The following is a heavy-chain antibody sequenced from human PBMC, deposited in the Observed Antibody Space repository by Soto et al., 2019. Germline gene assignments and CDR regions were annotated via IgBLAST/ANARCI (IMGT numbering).Heavy chain of an antibody. D-gene: IGHD5-18*01. J-gene: IGHJ4*02. CDR3: ARAVPRRKNSTQLWPRLDY. CDR2: IIPIFGTA. V-gene: IGHV1-69*13. CDR1: GGTFSSYA. Sequence: GASVNVSCKASGGTFSSYAISWVRQAPGQGLEWMGGIIPIFGTANYAQKFQGRVTITADESTSTAYMELSSLRSEDTAVYYCARAVPRRKNSTQLWPRLDYCGQGTLVTVSS.